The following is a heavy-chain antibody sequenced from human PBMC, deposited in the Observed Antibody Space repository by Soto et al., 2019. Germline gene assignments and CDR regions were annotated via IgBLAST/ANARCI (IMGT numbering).Heavy chain of an antibody. J-gene: IGHJ6*02. CDR1: GFTFSSYG. CDR3: ARDQYYYRNSGYGMDV. D-gene: IGHD3-10*01. Sequence: GGSLRLSCAASGFTFSSYGMHWVRQAPGKGLEWVAVIWYAGSYKYYADSVKGRFTISRDNSKNTLYLQMNSLRAEDTAVYYCARDQYYYRNSGYGMDVWGQGTTVTVSS. V-gene: IGHV3-33*01. CDR2: IWYAGSYK.